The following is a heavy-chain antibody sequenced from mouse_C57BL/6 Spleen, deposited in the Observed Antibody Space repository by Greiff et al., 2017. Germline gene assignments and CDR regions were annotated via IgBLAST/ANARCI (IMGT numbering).Heavy chain of an antibody. Sequence: QVQLQQSGPELVKPGASVKISCKASGYAFSSSWMNWVKQRPGKGLEWIGRIYPGDGDTNYNGKFKGKATLTADKSSSTAYMQLSSLTSEDSAVYFCARWITTVVAWDYWGQGTTLTVSS. J-gene: IGHJ2*01. CDR2: IYPGDGDT. V-gene: IGHV1-82*01. D-gene: IGHD1-1*01. CDR1: GYAFSSSW. CDR3: ARWITTVVAWDY.